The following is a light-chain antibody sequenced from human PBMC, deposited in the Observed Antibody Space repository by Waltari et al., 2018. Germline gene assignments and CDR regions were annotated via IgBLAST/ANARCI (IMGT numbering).Light chain of an antibody. V-gene: IGLV2-8*01. J-gene: IGLJ3*02. CDR2: EVT. Sequence: QSALTQPPSASGSPGQSVTISCTATSGDVGSYVSWSQQHPGRAPKVLIFEVTKRPSGVPHRFSASGSGNTASLTVSGLQAEDEADYYCSTYAGNDKLVFGGGTKLTVL. CDR3: STYAGNDKLV. CDR1: SGDVGSY.